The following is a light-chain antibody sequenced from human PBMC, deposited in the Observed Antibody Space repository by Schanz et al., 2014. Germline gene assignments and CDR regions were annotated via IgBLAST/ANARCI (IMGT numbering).Light chain of an antibody. Sequence: DIVMTQSPDSLAVSLGERATINCKSSQSVLYSSNNKNYLAWYQQKPGQPPKLLIYWASTRESGVPDRFSGSGSETDFTLTISSLQAEDVAVYYCQQYYNTPLTFGGGTTVEIK. CDR1: QSVLYSSNNKNY. J-gene: IGKJ4*01. CDR2: WAS. V-gene: IGKV4-1*01. CDR3: QQYYNTPLT.